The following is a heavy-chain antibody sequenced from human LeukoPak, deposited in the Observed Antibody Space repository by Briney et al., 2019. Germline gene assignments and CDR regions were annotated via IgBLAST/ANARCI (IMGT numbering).Heavy chain of an antibody. D-gene: IGHD3-16*02. CDR3: AKTFGSYRSFFDY. J-gene: IGHJ4*02. CDR2: ISGSGGST. Sequence: GGSLRLSCAASGFTFSNYDMRWVRQATGKGLEWVSAISGSGGSTYYADSVKGRFTISRDNSKNTLYLQMNSLRAEDTAVYYCAKTFGSYRSFFDYWGQGTLVTVSS. V-gene: IGHV3-23*01. CDR1: GFTFSNYD.